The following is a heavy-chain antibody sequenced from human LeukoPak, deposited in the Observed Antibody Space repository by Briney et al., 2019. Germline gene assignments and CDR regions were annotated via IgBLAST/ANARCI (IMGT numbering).Heavy chain of an antibody. D-gene: IGHD3-22*01. CDR1: GFTFSSYA. CDR3: AKSSGYDSSGTMNDY. J-gene: IGHJ4*02. CDR2: ISGSGGST. Sequence: PGGSLRLSCAASGFTFSSYAMSWVRQAPGKGLEWVSAISGSGGSTYYADSVKGRFTISRDNSKNTLYLQMNSLRAEDTAVYYCAKSSGYDSSGTMNDYWGQGTLVTVSS. V-gene: IGHV3-23*01.